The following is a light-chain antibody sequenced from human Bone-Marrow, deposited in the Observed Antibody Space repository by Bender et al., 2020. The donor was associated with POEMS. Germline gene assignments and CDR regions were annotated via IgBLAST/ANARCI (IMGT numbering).Light chain of an antibody. CDR2: YDT. CDR3: QVWGSGDHPFI. V-gene: IGLV3-21*01. J-gene: IGLJ1*01. Sequence: QAPVLVIYYDTDRPSGIPDRFSGANSGNTATLTISGVEAGDEADYYCQVWGSGDHPFIFGPGTKVTVL.